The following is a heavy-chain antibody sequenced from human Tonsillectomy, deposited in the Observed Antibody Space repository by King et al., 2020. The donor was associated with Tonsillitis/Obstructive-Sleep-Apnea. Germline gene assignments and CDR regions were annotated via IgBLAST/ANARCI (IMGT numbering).Heavy chain of an antibody. Sequence: QLVQSGAEVKKPGASAKVSCQASGFTFISYQMHWVRQAPGQGLEWMGIIDPSGGSTTYAKKFQGRVTMTSDTSTSTVHMELSSLRSEDTAVYYCARARGYMNWFDPWGQGTLVTVSS. CDR3: ARARGYMNWFDP. CDR2: IDPSGGST. J-gene: IGHJ5*02. CDR1: GFTFISYQ. V-gene: IGHV1-46*01. D-gene: IGHD5-12*01.